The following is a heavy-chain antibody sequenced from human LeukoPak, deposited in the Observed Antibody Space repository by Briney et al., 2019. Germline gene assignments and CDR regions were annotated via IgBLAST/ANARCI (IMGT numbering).Heavy chain of an antibody. CDR2: TYYRSKWYN. D-gene: IGHD4-17*01. CDR1: GDSVSSNSAA. Sequence: SQTLSITCAISGDSVSSNSAAWNWIRQSPSRGLEWLGRTYYRSKWYNEYAVSVKSRITINPDTSKNQFSLKLSSVTAADTAVYYCARDGDYVLWGQGTLVTVSS. J-gene: IGHJ4*02. CDR3: ARDGDYVL. V-gene: IGHV6-1*01.